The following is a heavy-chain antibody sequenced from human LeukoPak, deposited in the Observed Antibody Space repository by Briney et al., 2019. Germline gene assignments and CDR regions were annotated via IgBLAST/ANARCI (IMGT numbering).Heavy chain of an antibody. D-gene: IGHD5-18*01. V-gene: IGHV4-61*01. CDR1: SGSISSSNYY. CDR2: IYYSGST. Sequence: SETLSLTCTVSSGSISSSNYYWSWIRQPPGKGLEWIGYIYYSGSTNYNPSLKSRVTISVDTSKNQFSLKLSSVTAADTAVYYCASGTDTAMEWGDYWGQGTLVTVSS. J-gene: IGHJ4*02. CDR3: ASGTDTAMEWGDY.